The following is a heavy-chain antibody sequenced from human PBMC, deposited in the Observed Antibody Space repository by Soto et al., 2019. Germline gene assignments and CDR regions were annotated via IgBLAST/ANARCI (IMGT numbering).Heavy chain of an antibody. Sequence: GESLRLSCAASGFTFSTYCKHWARQAPGKGLVWVSHINGGGSRKTYADSVKGRFTISRDNAKNMVYLQMNSLRAEDTAVYYCVRDYIGLRIDYSGLAT. J-gene: IGHJ4*02. CDR1: GFTFSTYC. V-gene: IGHV3-74*01. CDR2: INGGGSRK. D-gene: IGHD4-4*01. CDR3: VRDYIGLRIDY.